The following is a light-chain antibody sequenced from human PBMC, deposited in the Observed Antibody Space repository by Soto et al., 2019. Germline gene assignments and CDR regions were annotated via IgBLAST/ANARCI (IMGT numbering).Light chain of an antibody. CDR2: KAS. CDR3: KQYNSDRVYT. J-gene: IGKJ2*01. Sequence: DIQMTQSPSTLYASVGDRVTITCRASQSISSWLAWYQQKPGKAPNLLIYKASSVESGVQSRFSGSASGTEFTHTISRVQQDDFATLCCKQYNSDRVYTFGHGTKLEIK. V-gene: IGKV1-5*03. CDR1: QSISSW.